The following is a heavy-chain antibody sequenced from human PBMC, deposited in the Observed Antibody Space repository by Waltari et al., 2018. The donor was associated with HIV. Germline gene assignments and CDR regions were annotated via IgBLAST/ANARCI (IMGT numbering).Heavy chain of an antibody. D-gene: IGHD5-18*01. J-gene: IGHJ6*02. CDR1: GFTFSGYW. Sequence: EVQLVESGGGLVQPGGSLRLSCAASGFTFSGYWMHWVRQAPGKGLVGGSLSNRAGSRTTYAESGMGRFTISRDNAKNTLFLLMNSLRPEDTAVYYCARDWRQPRGVYYGMDVWGQGTTVTVSS. V-gene: IGHV3-74*01. CDR2: SNRAGSRT. CDR3: ARDWRQPRGVYYGMDV.